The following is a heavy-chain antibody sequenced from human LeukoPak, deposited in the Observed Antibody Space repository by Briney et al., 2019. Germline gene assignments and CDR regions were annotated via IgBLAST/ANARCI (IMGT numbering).Heavy chain of an antibody. D-gene: IGHD3-22*01. CDR2: ISGSGGST. CDR3: ARANYDSSGYYPLIYY. V-gene: IGHV3-23*01. J-gene: IGHJ4*02. Sequence: GGSLRLSCAASGFTFSSYGMSWVRQAPGKGLEWVSAISGSGGSTYYADSLKGRFTISRDNAKDSLYLQMNSLRAEDTAVYYCARANYDSSGYYPLIYYWGQGTLVTVSS. CDR1: GFTFSSYG.